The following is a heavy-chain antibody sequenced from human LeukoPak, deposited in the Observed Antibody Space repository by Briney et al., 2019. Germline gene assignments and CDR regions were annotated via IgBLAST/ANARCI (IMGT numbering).Heavy chain of an antibody. J-gene: IGHJ4*02. D-gene: IGHD3-10*01. CDR3: ARDRPYYFGSGSYYDGFDS. CDR2: INHSGST. V-gene: IGHV4-59*01. Sequence: SGTLSLTCAVSGSSISRCYWSWIRQPPGKGLEWIGYINHSGSTNYNPSLKSRVTISLDTSKNQFSLKLSSVTAADTALYYCARDRPYYFGSGSYYDGFDSWGQGTLVTVSS. CDR1: GSSISRCY.